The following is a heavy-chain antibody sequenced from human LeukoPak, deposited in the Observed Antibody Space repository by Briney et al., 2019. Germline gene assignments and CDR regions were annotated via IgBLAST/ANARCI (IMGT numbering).Heavy chain of an antibody. J-gene: IGHJ4*02. CDR2: INHSGST. D-gene: IGHD5/OR15-5a*01. V-gene: IGHV4-34*01. CDR1: GVSFSGYY. CDR3: ARRGGVSYYFDY. Sequence: PSETLSLTCAVYGVSFSGYYLSWIRQPPGKGLEWIGEINHSGSTNYNPSLKSRVTISVDTSKNQFSLKLSSVTAADTAVYYCARRGGVSYYFDYWGQGTLVTVSS.